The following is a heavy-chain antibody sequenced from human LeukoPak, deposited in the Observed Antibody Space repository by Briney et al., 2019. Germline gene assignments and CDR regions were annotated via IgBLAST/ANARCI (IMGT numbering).Heavy chain of an antibody. D-gene: IGHD3-9*01. CDR2: MNPDTGNT. CDR3: ARSPNRYYDIWTGYYNIWFDP. CDR1: GYTFTNYD. Sequence: ASVKVSCKASGYTFTNYDINWVRQATGQGLEWLGWMNPDTGNTGSTQKIQGRVTMTRNTSISTAYMELSSLRSDDTAVYYCARSPNRYYDIWTGYYNIWFDPWGQGTLVTVSP. J-gene: IGHJ5*02. V-gene: IGHV1-8*01.